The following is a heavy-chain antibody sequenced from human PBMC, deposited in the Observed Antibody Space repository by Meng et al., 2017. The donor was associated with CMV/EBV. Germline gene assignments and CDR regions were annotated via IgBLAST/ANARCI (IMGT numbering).Heavy chain of an antibody. D-gene: IGHD3-3*01. CDR1: GGSISSSSYY. CDR2: IYYSGST. Sequence: GPLRLSCTVSGGSISSSSYYWGWIRQPPGKGLEWIGSIYYSGSTYYNPSLKSRVTISVDTSKNQFSLKLSSVTAADTAVYYCARGHGGIFGVVIGGDWFDPWGQGTLVTVSS. J-gene: IGHJ5*02. V-gene: IGHV4-39*07. CDR3: ARGHGGIFGVVIGGDWFDP.